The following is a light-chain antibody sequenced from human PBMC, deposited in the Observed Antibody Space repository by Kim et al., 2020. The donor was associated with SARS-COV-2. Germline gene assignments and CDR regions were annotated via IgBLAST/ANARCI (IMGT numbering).Light chain of an antibody. CDR3: QQYDVHPEA. Sequence: ASVGDKVTISCRASQSIHIWLAWFEQKPGKAPRVLMYKASALESGVPSRFIGSGSGTEFTLTISSLQPDDSATYYCQQYDVHPEAFGQGTKVDLK. CDR2: KAS. J-gene: IGKJ1*01. CDR1: QSIHIW. V-gene: IGKV1-5*03.